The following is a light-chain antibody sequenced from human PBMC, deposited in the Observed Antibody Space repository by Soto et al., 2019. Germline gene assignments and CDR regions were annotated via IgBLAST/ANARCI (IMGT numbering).Light chain of an antibody. CDR1: QSVSKS. CDR3: QQYGSSGT. J-gene: IGKJ1*01. Sequence: EIVLPQTPATLSLSPGERATLSCRASQSVSKSLAWYQQKPGQAPRLLIYAASNRASGIPARFSGSGSGTDFTLTISRLEPEDFAVYYCQQYGSSGTFGQGTKVDI. V-gene: IGKV3-20*01. CDR2: AAS.